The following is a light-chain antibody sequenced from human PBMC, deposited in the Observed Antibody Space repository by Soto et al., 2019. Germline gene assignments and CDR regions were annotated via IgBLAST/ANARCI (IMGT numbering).Light chain of an antibody. CDR2: GAS. J-gene: IGKJ4*01. Sequence: IVMTQAAAIVSVSPRKRATLSCSATQSVHYNLPWYQQIPAQAPKLLIYGASTMATGIPATFSGSGSGTQFTLTIRSLQSEDCAAYYCQQHNNWIHTFGGGTTVDIX. CDR1: QSVHYN. V-gene: IGKV3-15*01. CDR3: QQHNNWIHT.